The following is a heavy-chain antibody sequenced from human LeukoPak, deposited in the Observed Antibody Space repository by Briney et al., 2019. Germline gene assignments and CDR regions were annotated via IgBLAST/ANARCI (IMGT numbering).Heavy chain of an antibody. V-gene: IGHV3-33*01. Sequence: PGGSLRLSCAASGFTFSSYGMHWVRQAPGKGLEWVAVIWYDGSNKYYADSVKGRFTISRDNYQNTLFLQMNSLRAEDTAVYYCVRERDRGIDVADDFDYWGQGTLVTVSS. CDR3: VRERDRGIDVADDFDY. CDR1: GFTFSSYG. D-gene: IGHD6-19*01. CDR2: IWYDGSNK. J-gene: IGHJ4*02.